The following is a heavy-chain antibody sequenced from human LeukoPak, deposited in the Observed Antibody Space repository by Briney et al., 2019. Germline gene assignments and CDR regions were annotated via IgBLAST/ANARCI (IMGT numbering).Heavy chain of an antibody. J-gene: IGHJ2*01. D-gene: IGHD4-23*01. CDR3: ARADYGGTFYWYFDL. CDR2: INHSGST. CDR1: GGSFSAYY. Sequence: SETLSLTCGVYGGSFSAYYWSWIRQPPGKGLEWIGEINHSGSTNYNPSLKSRVTISVDTSKNQFSLKLSSVTAADTAVYYCARADYGGTFYWYFDLWGRGTLVTVSS. V-gene: IGHV4-34*01.